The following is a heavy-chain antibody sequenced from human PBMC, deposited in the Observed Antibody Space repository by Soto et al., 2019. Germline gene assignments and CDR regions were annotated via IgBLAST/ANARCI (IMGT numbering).Heavy chain of an antibody. CDR3: ARHVSYWSVLIDH. J-gene: IGHJ4*02. CDR2: LWSNGITR. Sequence: GGSLRLSCTASVFSLSRYGLHWIRQAPGKGLEWVAGLWSNGITRSYADSVKGRFTISRDTSENMLYLQMNSLGAEDTAVYYCARHVSYWSVLIDHWVQGNLVTGS. CDR1: VFSLSRYG. D-gene: IGHD2-8*02. V-gene: IGHV3-33*01.